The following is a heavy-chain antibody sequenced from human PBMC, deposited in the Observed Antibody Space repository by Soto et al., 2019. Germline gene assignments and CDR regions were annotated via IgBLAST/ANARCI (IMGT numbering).Heavy chain of an antibody. CDR2: INHSGST. CDR1: GGSFSGYY. Sequence: SETLSLTCAVYGGSFSGYYWSWIRQPPGKGLEWIGEINHSGSTNYNPSLKSRVTISVDTSKNQFSLKLGSVTAADTAVYYRARKGYTYRWFDPWGQGTLVTVSS. D-gene: IGHD5-12*01. V-gene: IGHV4-34*01. CDR3: ARKGYTYRWFDP. J-gene: IGHJ5*02.